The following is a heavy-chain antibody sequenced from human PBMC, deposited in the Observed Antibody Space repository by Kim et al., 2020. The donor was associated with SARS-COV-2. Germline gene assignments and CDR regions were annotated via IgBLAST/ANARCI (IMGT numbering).Heavy chain of an antibody. D-gene: IGHD6-19*01. J-gene: IGHJ4*02. Sequence: YYAASVKGRFTISRDNSTNTLYLQMNSLRAEDTAVYYCAKASGWYFVFDYWGQGTLVTVSS. V-gene: IGHV3-23*03. CDR3: AKASGWYFVFDY.